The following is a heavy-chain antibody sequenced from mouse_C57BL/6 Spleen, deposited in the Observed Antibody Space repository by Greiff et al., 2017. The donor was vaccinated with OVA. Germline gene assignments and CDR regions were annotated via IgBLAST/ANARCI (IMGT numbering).Heavy chain of an antibody. Sequence: VKLMESGPGLVAPSQSLSITCTVSGFSLTSYGVDWVRQSPGKGLEWLGVIWGVGSTNYNSALKSRLSISKDNSKSQVFLKMNSLQTDDTAMYYCARNYGSSLYYAMDYWGQGTSVTVSS. V-gene: IGHV2-6*01. CDR2: IWGVGST. CDR1: GFSLTSYG. D-gene: IGHD1-1*01. CDR3: ARNYGSSLYYAMDY. J-gene: IGHJ4*01.